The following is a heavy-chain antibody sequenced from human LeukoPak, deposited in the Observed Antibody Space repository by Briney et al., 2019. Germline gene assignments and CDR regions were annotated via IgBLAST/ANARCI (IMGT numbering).Heavy chain of an antibody. V-gene: IGHV1-2*02. Sequence: ASVKVSCKASGYTFTGYYMHWVRQAPGQGLEWMGWINPNSGGTNYAQKFQGRVTMTRDTSISTAYMELSRLRSDDTAAYYCAREGSSWYGDAYYYYGMDVWGQGTTVTVSS. CDR3: AREGSSWYGDAYYYYGMDV. D-gene: IGHD6-13*01. CDR1: GYTFTGYY. CDR2: INPNSGGT. J-gene: IGHJ6*02.